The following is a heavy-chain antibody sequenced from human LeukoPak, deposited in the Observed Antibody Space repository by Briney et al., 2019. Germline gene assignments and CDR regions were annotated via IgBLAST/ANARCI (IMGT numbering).Heavy chain of an antibody. J-gene: IGHJ4*02. CDR2: ISYDGSNK. CDR3: ARDSDGITGTPDY. Sequence: GGSLRLSGAASGFTFSSYAMHWVRKAPGKGLEGVAVISYDGSNKYYADSVKGRFTISRDNSKNTLYLQMNSLRAEDTAVYYCARDSDGITGTPDYWGQGTLVTVSS. CDR1: GFTFSSYA. D-gene: IGHD1-20*01. V-gene: IGHV3-30-3*01.